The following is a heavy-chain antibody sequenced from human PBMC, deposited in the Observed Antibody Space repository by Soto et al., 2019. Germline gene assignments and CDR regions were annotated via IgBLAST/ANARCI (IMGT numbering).Heavy chain of an antibody. CDR1: GFTVSSNH. D-gene: IGHD6-13*01. V-gene: IGHV3-53*01. Sequence: PGGSLRLSCAASGFTVSSNHMSWVRQAPGKGLEWVSVIYSGVSTYYADSVKGRFTISRDNSKNTLYLQMNSLRAEDTAVYYCARDGTFDYWGQGTLVTFSS. CDR3: ARDGTFDY. CDR2: IYSGVST. J-gene: IGHJ4*02.